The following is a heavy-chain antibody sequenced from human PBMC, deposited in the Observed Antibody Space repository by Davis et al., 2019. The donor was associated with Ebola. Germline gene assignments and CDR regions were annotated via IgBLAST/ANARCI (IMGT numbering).Heavy chain of an antibody. CDR2: TRNKASSYST. J-gene: IGHJ4*02. CDR1: GFTFSDHC. CDR3: ARDSTTYEIDY. Sequence: PGGSLRLSCVASGFTFSDHCMDWVRHAPGKGLEWVARTRNKASSYSTEYAASVKGRFTISRDDSKNSLSLQMNSLKTEDTAVYYCARDSTTYEIDYWGQGTLVTVSS. D-gene: IGHD5-12*01. V-gene: IGHV3-72*01.